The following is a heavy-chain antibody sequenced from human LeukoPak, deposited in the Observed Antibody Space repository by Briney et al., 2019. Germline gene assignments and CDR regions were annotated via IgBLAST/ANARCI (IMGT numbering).Heavy chain of an antibody. Sequence: GGSLRLSCAASGFTFSSYSMNWVRQAPGKGLEWVSSISSSSSYIYYADSVKGRFTISRDNAKNSLYLQMNSLRAEDTAVYYCAREGSLRYFDWYFDYWGQGTLVTVSS. D-gene: IGHD3-9*01. V-gene: IGHV3-21*01. CDR3: AREGSLRYFDWYFDY. CDR2: ISSSSSYI. J-gene: IGHJ4*02. CDR1: GFTFSSYS.